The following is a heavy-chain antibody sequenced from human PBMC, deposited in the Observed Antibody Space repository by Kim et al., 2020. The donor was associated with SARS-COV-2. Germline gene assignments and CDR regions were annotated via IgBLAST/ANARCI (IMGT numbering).Heavy chain of an antibody. J-gene: IGHJ6*02. V-gene: IGHV5-51*01. D-gene: IGHD2-15*01. CDR2: IYTGDSDT. CDR1: GYTFRDFW. CDR3: TRLSWWAGMVFHKEHREGRQGLDV. Sequence: GSLKISCQGSGYTFRDFWIVWVRQMPGKGLEVMGIIYTGDSDTRYSPSFRGQVTISADNSVSTAYLQWSSLKASDSAMYYCTRLSWWAGMVFHKEHREGRQGLDVCGQGTAVTVSS.